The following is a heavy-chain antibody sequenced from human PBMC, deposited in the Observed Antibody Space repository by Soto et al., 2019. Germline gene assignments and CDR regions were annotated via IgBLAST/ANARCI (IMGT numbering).Heavy chain of an antibody. CDR2: INAGSSST. CDR3: ARESPYSGRRLAY. V-gene: IGHV1-3*01. Sequence: QVQLLQSGAEVRIPGASVKVSCKASGYTFSNYAIHWVRQAPGQRLEWMGWINAGSSSTKYSQKFQGRVTISRDTSASIAYMELSSLRSEDAAVYYCARESPYSGRRLAYWGQGTLVTVSS. CDR1: GYTFSNYA. J-gene: IGHJ4*02. D-gene: IGHD1-26*01.